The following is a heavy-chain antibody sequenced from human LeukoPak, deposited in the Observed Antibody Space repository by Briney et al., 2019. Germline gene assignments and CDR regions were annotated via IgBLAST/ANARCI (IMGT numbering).Heavy chain of an antibody. D-gene: IGHD6-19*01. CDR3: ARGGGWATYFDY. V-gene: IGHV4-59*08. J-gene: IGHJ4*02. CDR2: IYYSGST. CDR1: GGSISXYX. Sequence: SEXXPXXCTVSGGSISXYXXSWIXQPPGXXXEWVGYIYYSGSTNYNPSLKSRVTISVDTSKNQFSLKLSSVTAADTAVYYCARGGGWATYFDYWGQGTLVTVSS.